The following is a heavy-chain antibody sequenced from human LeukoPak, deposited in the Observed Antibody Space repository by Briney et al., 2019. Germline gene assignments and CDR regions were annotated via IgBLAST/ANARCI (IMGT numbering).Heavy chain of an antibody. CDR1: GFTFSDYY. CDR2: ISSSSSYI. V-gene: IGHV3-21*01. J-gene: IGHJ4*02. CDR3: ASPVAANY. D-gene: IGHD6-19*01. Sequence: GGSLRLSCAASGFTFSDYYMNWVRQAPGKGLEWVSSISSSSSYIYYADSVKGRFTISRDNAKNSLYLQMNSLRAEDTAVYYCASPVAANYWGQGTLVTVSS.